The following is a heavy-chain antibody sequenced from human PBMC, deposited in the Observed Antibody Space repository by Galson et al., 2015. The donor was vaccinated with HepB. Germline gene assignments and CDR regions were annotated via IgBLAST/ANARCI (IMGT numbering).Heavy chain of an antibody. D-gene: IGHD5-18*01. CDR3: ARTRIQIHLWRLDV. J-gene: IGHJ6*02. Sequence: SLRLSCAASGFTFSGYAMHWVRQAPGKGLEWVALISYDGSAKYYTDSVKGRFTISRDNSKNTLYLQMNSLRGEDTAVYYCARTRIQIHLWRLDVWGQGTTVTVSS. CDR1: GFTFSGYA. V-gene: IGHV3-30*04. CDR2: ISYDGSAK.